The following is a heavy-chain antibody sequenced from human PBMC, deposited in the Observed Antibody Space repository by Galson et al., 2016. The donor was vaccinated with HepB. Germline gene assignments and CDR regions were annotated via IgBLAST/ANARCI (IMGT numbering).Heavy chain of an antibody. J-gene: IGHJ4*02. CDR1: GYTFPTYG. V-gene: IGHV1-18*04. Sequence: SVKVSCKASGYTFPTYGISWVRQAPGQGLEWMGWISTSSGDRNHAQELRGRVTLTTHTSTSTAYMELTNLKSDDTAVYYYVRDRDRTLDYWGQGTLVTVSS. CDR2: ISTSSGDR. CDR3: VRDRDRTLDY. D-gene: IGHD1-7*01.